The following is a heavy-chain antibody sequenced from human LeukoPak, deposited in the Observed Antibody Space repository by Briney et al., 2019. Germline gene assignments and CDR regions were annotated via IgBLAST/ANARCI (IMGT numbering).Heavy chain of an antibody. D-gene: IGHD3-10*01. CDR2: IYYSGST. V-gene: IGHV4-39*01. J-gene: IGHJ4*02. CDR1: GGSISISSYH. Sequence: SDTVSLTCTVSGGSISISSYHWGWIRQPPGKGLEWIGSIYYSGSTYYNPPLKSRVTISVDTSKNQFSLQLRSVTAADTAVYYCARLILLWFGEFYYNPIDYWGQGTLVTVSS. CDR3: ARLILLWFGEFYYNPIDY.